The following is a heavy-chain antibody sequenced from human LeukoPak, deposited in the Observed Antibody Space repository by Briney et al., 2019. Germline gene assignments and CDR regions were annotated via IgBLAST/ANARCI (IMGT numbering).Heavy chain of an antibody. Sequence: PGGSLRLSCAASGFTFSSYSMNWVRQAPGKGLEWVSSISSGSSYIYYADSVKGRFTISRDNAKNSLYLQMNSLRAEDTAVYYCARDGWAAASGEIDYWGQGTLVTVSS. D-gene: IGHD2-2*01. CDR3: ARDGWAAASGEIDY. V-gene: IGHV3-21*01. CDR2: ISSGSSYI. CDR1: GFTFSSYS. J-gene: IGHJ4*02.